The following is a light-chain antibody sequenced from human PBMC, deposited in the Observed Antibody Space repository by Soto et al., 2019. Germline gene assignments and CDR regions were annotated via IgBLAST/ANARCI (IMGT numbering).Light chain of an antibody. Sequence: EILMTQSPATLSVPPGERATLSCRASQSITNNLAWYQHKPGQAPRLLIYRASARATGIPARFSGSGSGTEFTHTINSLQSEDFAVYYCQQYNQWPGTFGPGTKVDIK. CDR1: QSITNN. V-gene: IGKV3-15*01. CDR2: RAS. J-gene: IGKJ3*01. CDR3: QQYNQWPGT.